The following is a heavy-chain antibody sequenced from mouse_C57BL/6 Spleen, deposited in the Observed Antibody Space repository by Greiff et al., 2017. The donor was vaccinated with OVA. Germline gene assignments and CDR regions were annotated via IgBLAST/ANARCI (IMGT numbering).Heavy chain of an antibody. V-gene: IGHV5-4*01. CDR2: ISDGGSYT. J-gene: IGHJ1*03. Sequence: VQLKESGGGLVKPGGSLKLSCAASGFTFSSYAMSWVRQTPEKRLEWVATISDGGSYTYYPANVTGRFTISRDKAKKNLYMQMSHLKSEDTAMYYCARASWDWYFDVWGTGTTVTVSS. D-gene: IGHD4-1*01. CDR3: ARASWDWYFDV. CDR1: GFTFSSYA.